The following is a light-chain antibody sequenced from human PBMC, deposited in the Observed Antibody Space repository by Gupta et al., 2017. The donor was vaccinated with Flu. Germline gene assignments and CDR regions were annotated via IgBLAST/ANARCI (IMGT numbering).Light chain of an antibody. CDR1: NIGAGHD. Sequence: NIGAGHDVHWYQQLPGTDPKLLIYGNNNRPSGVPDRFSGSKSGTSASLAITGLQAEDEADYYCQSYDSSMSALYVFGTGTTVTVL. J-gene: IGLJ1*01. CDR2: GNN. V-gene: IGLV1-40*01. CDR3: QSYDSSMSALYV.